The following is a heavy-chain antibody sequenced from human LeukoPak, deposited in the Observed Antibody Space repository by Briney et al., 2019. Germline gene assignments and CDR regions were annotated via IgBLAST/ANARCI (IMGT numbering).Heavy chain of an antibody. Sequence: GGSLRLSCAASGFTLSSNYMTWVRQAPGKGLEWVSVIHKNAITYYADIVKGRFTISRDNSKNIVFLQMNSVRAEDAAVYYCARSLRVRGGPDYMDVWGRGTTVTVSS. CDR2: IHKNAIT. CDR1: GFTLSSNY. D-gene: IGHD3-10*01. V-gene: IGHV3-53*01. J-gene: IGHJ6*03. CDR3: ARSLRVRGGPDYMDV.